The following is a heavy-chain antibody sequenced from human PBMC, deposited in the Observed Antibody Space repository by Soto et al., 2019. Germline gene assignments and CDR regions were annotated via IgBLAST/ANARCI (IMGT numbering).Heavy chain of an antibody. CDR1: GFSFSTYG. Sequence: EVQLLESGGGLVQPGGSLRLSCAASGFSFSTYGMSWVRQAPGKGLEWVSGSGRGWSIHYADSVKGRFTISRDDYKNTLYVKMNSLSAENTVVYCCVSGRGSCSWYACRLDYCGEGTLVTVSS. D-gene: IGHD6-19*01. CDR3: VSGRGSCSWYACRLDY. CDR2: SGRGWSI. V-gene: IGHV3-23*01. J-gene: IGHJ4*02.